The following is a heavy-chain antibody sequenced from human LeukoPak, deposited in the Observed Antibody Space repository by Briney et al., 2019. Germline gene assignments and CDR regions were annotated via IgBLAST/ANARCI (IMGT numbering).Heavy chain of an antibody. D-gene: IGHD3-16*02. CDR3: ARSLVVIDY. V-gene: IGHV3-66*01. J-gene: IGHJ4*02. CDR1: GFTVSSNH. Sequence: PGGSLRLSCAASGFTVSSNHMSWVRQAPGKGLEWISIVYSGGTTYYADSVKGRFTISRDNAKNTLYLQMNSLRAEDTAVYYCARSLVVIDYWGQGTLVTVSS. CDR2: VYSGGTT.